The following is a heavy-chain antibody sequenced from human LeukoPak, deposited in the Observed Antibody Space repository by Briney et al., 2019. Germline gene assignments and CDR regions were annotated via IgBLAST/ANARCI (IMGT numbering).Heavy chain of an antibody. V-gene: IGHV3-48*04. Sequence: GGSLRLSCAASGFTFSNYAMSWVRQAPGKGLEGVSYISSSSSNIYYADSVKGRFTISRDNAENSLYLQMNILRAEDTAVCYCASACSGGSCYSAYWGQGTLVTVSS. J-gene: IGHJ4*02. D-gene: IGHD2-15*01. CDR3: ASACSGGSCYSAY. CDR2: ISSSSSNI. CDR1: GFTFSNYA.